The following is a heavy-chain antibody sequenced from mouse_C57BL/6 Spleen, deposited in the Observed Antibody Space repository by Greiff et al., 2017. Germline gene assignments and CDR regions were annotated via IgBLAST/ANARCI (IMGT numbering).Heavy chain of an antibody. CDR3: ARSADGYYGMDY. CDR2: IYPRSGNT. V-gene: IGHV1-81*01. Sequence: LVESGAELARPGASVKLSCKASGYTFTSYGISWVKQRTGQGLEWIGEIYPRSGNTYYNEKFKGKATLTADKSSSTAYMELRSLTSEDSAVYFCARSADGYYGMDYWGQGTSVTVSS. CDR1: GYTFTSYG. J-gene: IGHJ4*01. D-gene: IGHD2-3*01.